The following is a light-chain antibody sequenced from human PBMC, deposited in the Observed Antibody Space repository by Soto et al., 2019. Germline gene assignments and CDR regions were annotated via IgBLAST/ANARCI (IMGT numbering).Light chain of an antibody. CDR3: QQYGTSGA. CDR1: QSVSNNY. J-gene: IGKJ1*01. V-gene: IGKV3-20*01. CDR2: GAS. Sequence: EILLTQSPGTLSLSPGERPTISCRASQSVSNNYLAWYQQKPGQAPRLLIYGASNRATGIPDRFSGSGSGTVFTLTIRRLEPEDSAVYYCQQYGTSGAFGQGTKVDIK.